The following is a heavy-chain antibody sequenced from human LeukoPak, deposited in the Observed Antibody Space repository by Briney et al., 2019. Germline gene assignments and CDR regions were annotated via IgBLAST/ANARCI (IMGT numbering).Heavy chain of an antibody. CDR2: IVVGSGNT. J-gene: IGHJ4*02. D-gene: IGHD4-17*01. V-gene: IGHV1-58*01. Sequence: SVKVSCTASGFTFTSSAVQWVRQARGQRLEWIGWIVVGSGNTNYAQKFQERVTITRDMSTSTAYMELSSLRSEDTAVYYCAADPYGDYVLLDYWGQGTLVTVSS. CDR3: AADPYGDYVLLDY. CDR1: GFTFTSSA.